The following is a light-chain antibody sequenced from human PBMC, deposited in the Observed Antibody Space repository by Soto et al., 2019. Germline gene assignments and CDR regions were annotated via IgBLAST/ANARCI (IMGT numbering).Light chain of an antibody. CDR3: QSYDSSLSDLV. CDR2: GNS. CDR1: SSNIGAGYD. V-gene: IGLV1-40*01. J-gene: IGLJ2*01. Sequence: QSALTQPPSVSGAPGQRVTISCTGSSSNIGAGYDVHWYQQLPGTAPKLLIYGNSNRPSGVPDRFSGSKSGTSVSLAITGLQAEDEADYYCQSYDSSLSDLVFGGGTKVTVL.